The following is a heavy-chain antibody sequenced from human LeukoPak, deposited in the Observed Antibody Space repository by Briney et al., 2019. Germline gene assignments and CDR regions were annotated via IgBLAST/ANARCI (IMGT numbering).Heavy chain of an antibody. V-gene: IGHV3-49*04. CDR1: GFTFGDYA. D-gene: IGHD6-19*01. J-gene: IGHJ3*02. Sequence: GGSLRLSCTASGFTFGDYAMSWVRQAPGKGLEWVGFIRSKAYGGTTEYAASVKGRFTISRDDSKSIAYLQMNSLKTEDTAVYYCTRDGPPNNIAVAVAIWGQGTMVTVSS. CDR2: IRSKAYGGTT. CDR3: TRDGPPNNIAVAVAI.